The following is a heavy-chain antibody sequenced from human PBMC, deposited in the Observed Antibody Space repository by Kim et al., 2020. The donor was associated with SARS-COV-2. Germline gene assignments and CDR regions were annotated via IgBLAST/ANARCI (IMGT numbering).Heavy chain of an antibody. Sequence: GGSLRLSCAASGFTFSSSAMNWVRQAPGQGLKWVSVIYSGAGSTYYADSVKGRFTISRDDSKNTLYLQMNSLRADDTAVYYCAKRTSGTSNLYIDSWGQGTLVTVSS. CDR1: GFTFSSSA. V-gene: IGHV3-23*03. CDR3: AKRTSGTSNLYIDS. J-gene: IGHJ4*02. D-gene: IGHD3-10*01. CDR2: IYSGAGST.